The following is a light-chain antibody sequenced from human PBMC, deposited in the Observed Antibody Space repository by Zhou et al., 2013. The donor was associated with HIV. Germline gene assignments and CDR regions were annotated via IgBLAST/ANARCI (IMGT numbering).Light chain of an antibody. J-gene: IGKJ2*01. CDR1: QSVSSSN. CDR3: QQDDTSPYT. CDR2: GTS. V-gene: IGKV3-20*01. Sequence: EIVLTQSPDTLSLSPGEGVTLSCRASQSVSSSNLLWCQQKPGQAPRLLIYGTSVRATGISDRFSGSGSGTDFTLTITRLEPEDSAVYYCQQDDTSPYTFGQGT.